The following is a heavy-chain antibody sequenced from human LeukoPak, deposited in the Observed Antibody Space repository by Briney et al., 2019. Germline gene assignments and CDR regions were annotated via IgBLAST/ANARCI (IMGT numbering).Heavy chain of an antibody. D-gene: IGHD3-10*01. CDR2: IKQDGSEK. CDR1: GFTFSSYW. Sequence: PGGSLRLSCAASGFTFSSYWMSWVRQAPGKGLEWVANIKQDGSEKYYVDSVKGRFTISRDNAKNSLYLQMNSLRAEDTAVYYCARDSAAYGFGESYDYWGQGTLVTVSS. V-gene: IGHV3-7*01. CDR3: ARDSAAYGFGESYDY. J-gene: IGHJ4*02.